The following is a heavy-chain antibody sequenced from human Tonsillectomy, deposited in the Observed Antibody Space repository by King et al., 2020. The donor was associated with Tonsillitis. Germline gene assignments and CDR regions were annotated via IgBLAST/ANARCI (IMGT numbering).Heavy chain of an antibody. D-gene: IGHD6-19*01. CDR3: ANIYSSGWYGDY. CDR1: GFTFSGYD. J-gene: IGHJ4*02. V-gene: IGHV3-30*18. Sequence: VQLVESGGGVVQPGRSLRLSCAASGFTFSGYDMHWVRQAPGKGLEWVAVISYDGSNKKYAEAVKGRLTISRDNSKNTLYLQMNSLRAEDTAVYYCANIYSSGWYGDYWGQGTLVTVSS. CDR2: ISYDGSNK.